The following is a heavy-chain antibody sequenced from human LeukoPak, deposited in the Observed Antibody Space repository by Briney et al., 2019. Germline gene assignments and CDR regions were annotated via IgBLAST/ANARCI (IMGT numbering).Heavy chain of an antibody. D-gene: IGHD3-22*01. CDR2: SSAYNGNT. CDR3: ARGTPGYYDSSGYYYLPFDY. Sequence: GASVKVSCKASGYTSTSYGISWLRQAPAQGLEWMGWSSAYNGNTNYAQKLQGRVTMTTDTSTSTAYMELRSLRSDDTAVYYCARGTPGYYDSSGYYYLPFDYWGQGTLVTVSS. J-gene: IGHJ4*02. V-gene: IGHV1-18*01. CDR1: GYTSTSYG.